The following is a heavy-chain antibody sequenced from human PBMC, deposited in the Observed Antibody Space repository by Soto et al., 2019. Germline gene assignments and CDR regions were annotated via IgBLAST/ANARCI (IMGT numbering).Heavy chain of an antibody. CDR1: GFTFSSYG. CDR2: IWYDGNNK. D-gene: IGHD6-13*01. Sequence: QVQLVESGGGVVQPGRSLRLSCAASGFTFSSYGMHWVRQAPGKGLEWVAVIWYDGNNKYYADSVKGRLTISRDNSKNTLYLQMTRRRAEDTAVSYCASGSSNLVDLDYWGQGTLVTVSS. CDR3: ASGSSNLVDLDY. J-gene: IGHJ4*02. V-gene: IGHV3-33*01.